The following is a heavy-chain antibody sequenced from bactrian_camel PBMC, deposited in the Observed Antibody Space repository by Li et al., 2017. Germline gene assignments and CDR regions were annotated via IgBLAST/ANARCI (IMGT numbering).Heavy chain of an antibody. CDR1: AYPGSRFTFSPAC. CDR3: AAAFSGFGCFGEEFKKERFGF. CDR2: IDSDGRT. V-gene: IGHV3S53*01. D-gene: IGHD5*01. Sequence: HVQLVESGGGLVQPGGSLRLSCAASAYPGSRFTFSPACLAWFRQGLERGQERERVAEIDSDGRTKYADSVKGRFTVSQDSAKNILYLQMHSLKPEDTAMYYCAAAFSGFGCFGEEFKKERFGFWGHGTQVTVS. J-gene: IGHJ6*01.